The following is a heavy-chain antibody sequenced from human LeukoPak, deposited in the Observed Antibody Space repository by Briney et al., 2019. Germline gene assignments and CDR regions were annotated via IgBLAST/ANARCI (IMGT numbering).Heavy chain of an antibody. CDR2: ISGSGVST. CDR1: GFTFSSYA. Sequence: PGGSLRLSCAASGFTFSSYAMSWVRQAPGEGVEWVSGISGSGVSTYYADSVKGRFTISRDNSKNTLYLQMNSLRAEDTAVYYCARDRTSSGWYTYYYYNGMDVWGQGTTVTVSS. J-gene: IGHJ6*02. CDR3: ARDRTSSGWYTYYYYNGMDV. D-gene: IGHD6-19*01. V-gene: IGHV3-23*01.